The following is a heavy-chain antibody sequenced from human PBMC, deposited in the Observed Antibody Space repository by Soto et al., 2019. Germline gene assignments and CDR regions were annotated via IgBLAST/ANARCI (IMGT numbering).Heavy chain of an antibody. CDR2: ISYDGSNK. D-gene: IGHD1-1*01. Sequence: GVPLILCCAASDFNFSSYRVHGVRQATGKGLEWVAVISYDGSNKYYADSVKGRFTISRDNSKNTLYLQMNSLRAEDTAVYYFAKEGRTGLSPNWFDPWGQGTLVTVSS. CDR1: DFNFSSYR. V-gene: IGHV3-30*18. J-gene: IGHJ5*02. CDR3: AKEGRTGLSPNWFDP.